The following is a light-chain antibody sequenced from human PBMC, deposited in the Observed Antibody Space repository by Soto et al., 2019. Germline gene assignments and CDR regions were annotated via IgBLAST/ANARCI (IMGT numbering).Light chain of an antibody. J-gene: IGLJ2*01. CDR3: AAWDDSLNGVV. CDR1: SSNIGTYS. V-gene: IGLV1-44*01. CDR2: TNN. Sequence: QSVLTQPPSASGTPGQRVTISCSGSSSNIGTYSVNWYQQLPGAAPKLLIYTNNQRPSGVPDRFSGSKSGTSASLAISGLKSGDEANYYCAAWDDSLNGVVVGGGTKLTV.